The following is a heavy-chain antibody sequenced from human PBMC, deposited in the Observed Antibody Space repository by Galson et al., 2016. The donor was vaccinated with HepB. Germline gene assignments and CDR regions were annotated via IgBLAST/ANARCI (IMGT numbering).Heavy chain of an antibody. J-gene: IGHJ4*02. D-gene: IGHD3-10*01. V-gene: IGHV3-21*01. CDR2: ISSSTSYI. CDR1: GVTFSNYN. CDR3: VYYYGSGSYYKRDY. Sequence: SLRLSCAASGVTFSNYNMNWVRQAPGKGLEWVSSISSSTSYIYYADSVKGRFTISRDGAKNSLYLQMNSLRAEDTAVYYCVYYYGSGSYYKRDYWGQGTLVTVSS.